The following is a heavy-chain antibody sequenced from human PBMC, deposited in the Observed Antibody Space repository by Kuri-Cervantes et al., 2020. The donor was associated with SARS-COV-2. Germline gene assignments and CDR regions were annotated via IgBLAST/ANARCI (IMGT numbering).Heavy chain of an antibody. Sequence: SQTFSLTCAVYGGSFSGCYWSWIRQPPGKGLEWIGEINHSGSTNYNPSLKSRVTISVDTSKNQFSLKLSSVTAADTAVYYCARGPRWSIAASFDYWGQGTLVTVSS. CDR1: GGSFSGCY. CDR3: ARGPRWSIAASFDY. J-gene: IGHJ4*02. D-gene: IGHD6-6*01. V-gene: IGHV4-34*01. CDR2: INHSGST.